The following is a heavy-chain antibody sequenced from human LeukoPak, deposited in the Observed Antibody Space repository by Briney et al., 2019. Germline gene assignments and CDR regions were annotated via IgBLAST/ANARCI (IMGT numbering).Heavy chain of an antibody. CDR3: ARGGVQDYGMDV. CDR1: GGSFSVYY. Sequence: SETLSLTCAVYGGSFSVYYWSWIRQPPGKGLEWIGEINHSGSTNYNPSLKSRVTMSVDTSKNQFSLKLSSVTAADTAVYYCARGGVQDYGMDVWGQGTTVTVSS. V-gene: IGHV4-34*01. D-gene: IGHD1-1*01. J-gene: IGHJ6*02. CDR2: INHSGST.